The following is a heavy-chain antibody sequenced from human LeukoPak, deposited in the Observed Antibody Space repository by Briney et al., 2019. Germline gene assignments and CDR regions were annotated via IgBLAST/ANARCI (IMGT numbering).Heavy chain of an antibody. D-gene: IGHD3-3*01. CDR2: IYYSGST. Sequence: SETLSLTCTVSGGSISSSSYYWGWIRQPPGKGLEWIGSIYYSGSTYYNPSLKSRVTISVDTSKNQFSLKLSSVTAADTAVYYCARHLTSYHDFWSGYYIPYYFDYWGQGTLVTVSS. V-gene: IGHV4-39*01. CDR1: GGSISSSSYY. CDR3: ARHLTSYHDFWSGYYIPYYFDY. J-gene: IGHJ4*02.